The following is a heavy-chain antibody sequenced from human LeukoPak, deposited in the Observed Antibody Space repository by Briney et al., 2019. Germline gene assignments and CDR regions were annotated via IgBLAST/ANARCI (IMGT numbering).Heavy chain of an antibody. CDR1: GGSISSSSYY. J-gene: IGHJ4*02. CDR2: IYYSGST. Sequence: SETLSLTCTVSGGSISSSSYYWGWIRQPPGKGLEWIGSIYYSGSTYYNPSLKSRVTISVDTSKNQFSLKLSSVTAADTAVYYCAPIFLRYCSSTSCSDYWGQGTLVTVSS. V-gene: IGHV4-39*01. D-gene: IGHD2-2*01. CDR3: APIFLRYCSSTSCSDY.